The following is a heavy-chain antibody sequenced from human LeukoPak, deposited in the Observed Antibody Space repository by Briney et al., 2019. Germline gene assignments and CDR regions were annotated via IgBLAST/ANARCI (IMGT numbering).Heavy chain of an antibody. CDR1: GFTFSHFW. CDR3: AREDGYCSGGNCYSYFVS. Sequence: GGSLRLSCAASGFTFSHFWMSWARQAPGKGLEWVAYIKKTGSETYYVDSVKGRFTITRDNTRNSLFLQMYSLRAEDTAVYFCAREDGYCSGGNCYSYFVSWGQGTLVTVSS. V-gene: IGHV3-7*01. CDR2: IKKTGSET. J-gene: IGHJ4*02. D-gene: IGHD2-15*01.